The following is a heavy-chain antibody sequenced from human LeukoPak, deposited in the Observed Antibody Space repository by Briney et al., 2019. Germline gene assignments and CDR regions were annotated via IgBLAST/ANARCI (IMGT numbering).Heavy chain of an antibody. D-gene: IGHD1-1*01. CDR3: ARDHNYAFDN. V-gene: IGHV3-48*04. CDR1: GFPFSDYS. J-gene: IGHJ4*02. CDR2: IGISSGNT. Sequence: PGGSLGLSCTASGFPFSDYSMNWVRQAPGKGLEWISYIGISSGNTKYADSVKGRFTISADNTKNSLYLQMNSLRVEDTAVYYCARDHNYAFDNWGQGTLVSVSS.